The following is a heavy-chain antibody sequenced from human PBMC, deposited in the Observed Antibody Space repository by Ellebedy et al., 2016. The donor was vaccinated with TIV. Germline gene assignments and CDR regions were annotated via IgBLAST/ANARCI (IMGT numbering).Heavy chain of an antibody. CDR2: IHYSGSA. CDR1: GGSINNYY. CDR3: ARLGSCSRARCIPDS. V-gene: IGHV4-59*01. J-gene: IGHJ4*02. Sequence: SETLSLTCAVSGGSINNYYWSWIRQPPGKGLEWIGYIHYSGSAGHNPSLKSRVTISVDTSKNQFSLMLRFVTAADTAVYYCARLGSCSRARCIPDSWGQGTLVIVSS. D-gene: IGHD2-8*01.